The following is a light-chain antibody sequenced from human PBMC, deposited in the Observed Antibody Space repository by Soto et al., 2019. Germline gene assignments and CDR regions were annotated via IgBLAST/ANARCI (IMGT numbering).Light chain of an antibody. J-gene: IGLJ2*01. Sequence: ELTQPSSVSVSPGQTARITCSGDVLAKKYARWFQQKPGQAPVLLIYNDSERPSGIPERFSGSTSGSTVTLTISGAQVEDEADYYCYSAAGINLVVFGGGTQLTVL. CDR1: VLAKKY. V-gene: IGLV3-27*01. CDR2: NDS. CDR3: YSAAGINLVV.